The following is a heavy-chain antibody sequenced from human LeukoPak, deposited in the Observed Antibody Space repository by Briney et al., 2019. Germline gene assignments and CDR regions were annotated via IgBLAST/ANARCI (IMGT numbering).Heavy chain of an antibody. CDR2: IGDSGAGT. CDR3: ARARGSYQRYFDY. Sequence: GGTLRLSCAASGFTFSTYAMTWVRQAPGKGLEWVSTIGDSGAGTYYADSVKGRFTISRDNSRNTVNLQMNSLRAEDTAVYYCARARGSYQRYFDYWGQGTLVTVSS. D-gene: IGHD1-26*01. CDR1: GFTFSTYA. V-gene: IGHV3-23*01. J-gene: IGHJ4*02.